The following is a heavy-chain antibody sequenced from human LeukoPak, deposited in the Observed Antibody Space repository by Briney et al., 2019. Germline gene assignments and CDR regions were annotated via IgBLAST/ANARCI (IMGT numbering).Heavy chain of an antibody. CDR1: GGSFSSYY. J-gene: IGHJ6*03. D-gene: IGHD2-2*02. V-gene: IGHV4-34*01. Sequence: SETLSLTCAVYGGSFSSYYWSWIRQPPGKGLEWIGEINHSGSTNYNPSLKSRVTISVDTSKNQFSLKLSSVTAADTAVYYCARGGRFSNRCSSTSCYTHYYYYYMDVWGKGTTVTVSS. CDR3: ARGGRFSNRCSSTSCYTHYYYYYMDV. CDR2: INHSGST.